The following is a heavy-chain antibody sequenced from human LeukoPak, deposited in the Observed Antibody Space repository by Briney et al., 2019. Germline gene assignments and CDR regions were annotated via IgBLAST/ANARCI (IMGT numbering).Heavy chain of an antibody. J-gene: IGHJ5*02. CDR1: GYSISSGYY. Sequence: SETLSLTCTVSGYSISSGYYWGWIRPPPGKGLEWIGSIYHSGSTYYNPSLKSRVTISVDTSKNQFSLKLSSVTAADTAVYYCARARGGYSSSNWFDPWGQGTLVTVSS. V-gene: IGHV4-38-2*02. CDR3: ARARGGYSSSNWFDP. CDR2: IYHSGST. D-gene: IGHD6-13*01.